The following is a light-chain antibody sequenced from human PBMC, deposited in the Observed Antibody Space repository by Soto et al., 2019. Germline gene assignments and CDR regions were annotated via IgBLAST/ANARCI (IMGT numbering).Light chain of an antibody. CDR1: SSDVGGHNY. V-gene: IGLV2-14*01. CDR2: EVS. Sequence: QSVLTQPASVSGSPGQSITISCTGTSSDVGGHNYVSWYQQHPDKAPKLIISEVSNRPSGISNRFSGSKSGNTASLTISGLQPEDEADYYCSSYTTSSTVVFGTGTKVTV. CDR3: SSYTTSSTVV. J-gene: IGLJ1*01.